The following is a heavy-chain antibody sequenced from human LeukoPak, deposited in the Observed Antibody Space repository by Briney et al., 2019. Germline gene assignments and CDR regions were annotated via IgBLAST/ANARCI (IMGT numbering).Heavy chain of an antibody. CDR3: ARGRQFFDY. D-gene: IGHD5-24*01. CDR2: IYSGGT. J-gene: IGHJ4*02. CDR1: GFTVSSNY. V-gene: IGHV3-66*01. Sequence: GGSLRLSCAASGFTVSSNYMNWVRQAPGKGLEWVSLIYSGGTYYADSVKGRFTISRDNSKNTVYLQMNSLRAEDTAVYYCARGRQFFDYWGQGALVTVSS.